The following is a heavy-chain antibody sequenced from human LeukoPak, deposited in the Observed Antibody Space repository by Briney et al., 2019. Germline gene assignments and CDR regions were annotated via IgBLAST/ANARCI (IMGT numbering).Heavy chain of an antibody. CDR3: ARGVYTGYFDY. D-gene: IGHD5/OR15-5a*01. CDR1: GFTFSSYS. CDR2: ISSSSSYI. Sequence: PGXXLRLSCAASGFTFSSYSMNWGRQAPGKGVEWVSSISSSSSYIYYADSVKGRFTISRDNAKNSLYLQMNSLRAEDTAVYYCARGVYTGYFDYWGQGTLVTVSS. V-gene: IGHV3-21*01. J-gene: IGHJ4*02.